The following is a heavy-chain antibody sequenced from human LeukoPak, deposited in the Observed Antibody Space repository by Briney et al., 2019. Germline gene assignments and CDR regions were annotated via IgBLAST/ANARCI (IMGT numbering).Heavy chain of an antibody. J-gene: IGHJ5*02. CDR2: IYYSGST. CDR3: AREVYSNYRWFDP. CDR1: GGSISSGDYY. Sequence: SQTLSLTCTVSGGSISSGDYYWGWIRQPPGKGLDWIGYIYYSGSTYNNPSLKSRVTISVDTSKNQFSLKLSSVTTADTAVYYCAREVYSNYRWFDPWGQGTLVTVSS. D-gene: IGHD4-11*01. V-gene: IGHV4-30-4*08.